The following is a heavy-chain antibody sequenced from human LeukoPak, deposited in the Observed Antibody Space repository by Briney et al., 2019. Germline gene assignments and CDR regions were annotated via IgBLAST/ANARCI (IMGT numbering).Heavy chain of an antibody. D-gene: IGHD6-19*01. V-gene: IGHV1-18*01. CDR2: ISAYNGDT. CDR3: ARDPSNTSGFYAYLDS. CDR1: GYTFTSHG. J-gene: IGHJ4*02. Sequence: ASVNVSCKASGYTFTSHGISWVRQAPGQGLEWMGWISAYNGDTKYAQKTQGRDTMTTDASTSTAYMELRSLRSDDTAMYYCARDPSNTSGFYAYLDSWGQGTLVTVSS.